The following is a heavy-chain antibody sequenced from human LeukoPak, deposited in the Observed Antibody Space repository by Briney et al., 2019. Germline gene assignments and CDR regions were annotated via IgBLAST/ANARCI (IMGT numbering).Heavy chain of an antibody. CDR2: IYTSGST. CDR3: ARFGYSGYDFWREYYFDY. Sequence: SETLSLTCTVSGGSISSYYWSWIRQPAGKGLEWIGRIYTSGSTNYNPSLKSRVTMSVDTSKNQFSLNLSSVTAADTAVYYCARFGYSGYDFWREYYFDYWGQGTLVTVSS. J-gene: IGHJ4*02. V-gene: IGHV4-4*07. D-gene: IGHD5-12*01. CDR1: GGSISSYY.